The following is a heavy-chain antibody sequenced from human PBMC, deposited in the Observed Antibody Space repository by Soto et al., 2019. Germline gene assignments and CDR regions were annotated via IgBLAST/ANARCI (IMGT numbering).Heavy chain of an antibody. D-gene: IGHD3-3*01. V-gene: IGHV3-21*06. Sequence: EVQLVESGGGLVKPGGSLRLSCAASGFSFSSYKMNWVRQAPGRGLEWVSCISKSSSYIYYEDSVKGRFTISRDNAKNSLYLQMSSLRAEDTAVYYCARDQSSCGSYDRLGDDDGLDIWGQGTMVTVSS. CDR2: ISKSSSYI. CDR3: ARDQSSCGSYDRLGDDDGLDI. J-gene: IGHJ3*02. CDR1: GFSFSSYK.